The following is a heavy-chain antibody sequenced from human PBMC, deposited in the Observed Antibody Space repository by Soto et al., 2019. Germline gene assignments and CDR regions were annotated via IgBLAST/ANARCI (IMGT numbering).Heavy chain of an antibody. D-gene: IGHD1-26*01. CDR2: ISAYNGNT. CDR3: ARGLSRRGTYYAFDN. V-gene: IGHV1-18*01. Sequence: QVPLVQSGPEVKKPGASVKVSCKTSGYTPTNYDIGWVRQAPGQGLEYMGWISAYNGNTNYARKLQDRVTLTTDTSTRTAYRELRSLQSYDTAIYYCARGLSRRGTYYAFDNWGQGTLVTVSS. J-gene: IGHJ4*02. CDR1: GYTPTNYD.